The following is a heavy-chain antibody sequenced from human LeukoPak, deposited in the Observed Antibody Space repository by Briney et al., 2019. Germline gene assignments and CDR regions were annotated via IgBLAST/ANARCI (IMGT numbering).Heavy chain of an antibody. J-gene: IGHJ6*03. CDR3: ARGRYMDV. Sequence: GASVKVSCKTSGYIFIDYEISWVRQAPGQGLGWMGWMNPKSGDTGYEQKFQGRITITRDSSISTVYMELSSLRSEDTALYYCARGRYMDVWGKGTTVTVSS. CDR2: MNPKSGDT. V-gene: IGHV1-8*02. CDR1: GYIFIDYE.